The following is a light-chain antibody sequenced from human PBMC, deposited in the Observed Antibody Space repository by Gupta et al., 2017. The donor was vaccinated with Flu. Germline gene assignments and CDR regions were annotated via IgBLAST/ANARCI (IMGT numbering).Light chain of an antibody. CDR1: QGVSTY. J-gene: IGKJ2*01. CDR3: QKRSNWPPYT. CDR2: DAS. V-gene: IGKV3-11*01. Sequence: EIELTQTPATLSLSPGESATLSCRASQGVSTYLAWYQKKPGQAPRLLIYDASNRATGIPARFSGSGFGKNFTLTISSREPEDFAVYYCQKRSNWPPYTFGQGTRLEI.